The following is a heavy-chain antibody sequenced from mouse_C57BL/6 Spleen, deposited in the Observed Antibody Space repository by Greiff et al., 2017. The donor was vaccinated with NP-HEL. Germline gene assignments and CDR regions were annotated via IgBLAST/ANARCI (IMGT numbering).Heavy chain of an antibody. D-gene: IGHD2-1*01. V-gene: IGHV1-18*01. Sequence: EVQLQQSGPELVKPGASVKIPCKASGYTFTDYNMDWVKQSHGKSLEWIGDINPNNGGTIYNQKFKGKATLTVDKSSSTAYMELRSLTSEDTAVYYCARDLLIRGYAMDYWGQGTSVTVSS. CDR1: GYTFTDYN. CDR2: INPNNGGT. CDR3: ARDLLIRGYAMDY. J-gene: IGHJ4*01.